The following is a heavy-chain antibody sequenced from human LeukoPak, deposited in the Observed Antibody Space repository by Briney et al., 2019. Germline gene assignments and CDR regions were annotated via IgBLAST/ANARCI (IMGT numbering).Heavy chain of an antibody. CDR3: ARGLYYYDSSGPVFDY. D-gene: IGHD3-22*01. J-gene: IGHJ4*02. CDR1: GYTLTELS. Sequence: ASVKVSCKVSGYTLTELSMHWVRQATGQGLEWMGWMNPNSGNTGYAQKFQGRVTMTRNTSISTAYMELSSLRSEDTAVYYCARGLYYYDSSGPVFDYWGQGTLVTVSS. V-gene: IGHV1-8*01. CDR2: MNPNSGNT.